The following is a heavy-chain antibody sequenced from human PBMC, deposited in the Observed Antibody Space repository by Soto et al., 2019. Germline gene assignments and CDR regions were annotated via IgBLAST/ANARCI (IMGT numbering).Heavy chain of an antibody. CDR3: ARDRAIYGDYVSLDY. J-gene: IGHJ4*02. D-gene: IGHD4-17*01. Sequence: GGSLRLSCAASGFTFSSYGMHWVRQAPGKGLEWVAVIWYDGSNKYYADSVKGRFTISRDDSKNTLYLQMNSLRAEDTAVYYCARDRAIYGDYVSLDYWGQGTLVTVSS. CDR2: IWYDGSNK. CDR1: GFTFSSYG. V-gene: IGHV3-33*01.